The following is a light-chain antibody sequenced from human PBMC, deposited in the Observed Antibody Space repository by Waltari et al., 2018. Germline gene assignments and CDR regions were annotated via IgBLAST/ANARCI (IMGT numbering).Light chain of an antibody. J-gene: IGLJ1*01. CDR3: AAWDDSLNGFYV. V-gene: IGLV1-44*01. CDR1: SSNIGSNT. Sequence: QSVLTQPPSASGTPGQRVTISCSGSSSNIGSNTVNWYQQLPGTAPELHIYSNNQWPSGVPDRVSGSKSGTSASLAISGLQSEDEADYYGAAWDDSLNGFYVFGTGTKVTVL. CDR2: SNN.